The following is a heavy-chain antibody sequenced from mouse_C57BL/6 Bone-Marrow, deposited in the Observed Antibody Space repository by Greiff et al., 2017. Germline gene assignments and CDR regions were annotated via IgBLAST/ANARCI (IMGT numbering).Heavy chain of an antibody. CDR2: IDPETGGT. CDR1: GYTFTDYE. D-gene: IGHD1-1*01. J-gene: IGHJ1*03. V-gene: IGHV1-15*01. Sequence: VQLQQSGAELVRPGASVTLSCKASGYTFTDYEMHWVKQTPVHGLEWIGAIDPETGGTAYNQKFKGKAILTADKSSSTAYMELRSLTSEDSAVYYWTRGGYYGSSYGYFDVWGTGTTVTVSS. CDR3: TRGGYYGSSYGYFDV.